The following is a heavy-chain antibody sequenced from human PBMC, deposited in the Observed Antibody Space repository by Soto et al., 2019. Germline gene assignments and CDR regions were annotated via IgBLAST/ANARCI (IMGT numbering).Heavy chain of an antibody. CDR2: ISSSGSTI. Sequence: EVQLVESGGGLVQPGGSLRLSCAASGFTFSSYEMNWVRQAPGKGLEWVSYISSSGSTIYYADSVKGRFTISRDNAKNSLYLQMNSPRAEDTAVYYCARGAQGVVPNPYNWFDPWGQGTLVTVSS. V-gene: IGHV3-48*03. CDR1: GFTFSSYE. CDR3: ARGAQGVVPNPYNWFDP. D-gene: IGHD3-3*01. J-gene: IGHJ5*02.